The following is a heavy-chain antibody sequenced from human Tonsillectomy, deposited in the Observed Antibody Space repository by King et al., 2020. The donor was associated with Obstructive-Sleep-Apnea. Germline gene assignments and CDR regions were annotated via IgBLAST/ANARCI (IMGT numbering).Heavy chain of an antibody. CDR3: ASSKGIKTVAFDI. J-gene: IGHJ3*02. CDR1: GGSISDTKW. CDR2: MYHGGDI. Sequence: VQLQESGPGLVKPSETLSLTCAVSGGSISDTKWWSWVRQPPGKGLEWIGEMYHGGDINYNPSLKSRVTISIDTSKNQFSLKLNSVTAADTAVYYCASSKGIKTVAFDIWGQGTMVTVSS. D-gene: IGHD2-2*01. V-gene: IGHV4-4*02.